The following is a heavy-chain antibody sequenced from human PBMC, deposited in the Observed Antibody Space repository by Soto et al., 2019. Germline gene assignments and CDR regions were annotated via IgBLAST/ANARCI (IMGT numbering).Heavy chain of an antibody. CDR3: ARSLGAIAAAGPFDP. CDR1: GYSFTSYW. D-gene: IGHD6-13*01. CDR2: IYPGDSDT. J-gene: IGHJ5*02. Sequence: PGESLKISCKGSGYSFTSYWIGWVRQMPGKGLEWMGIIYPGDSDTRYSPSFQGQVTISADKSISTAYLQWSSLKASDTAMYYCARSLGAIAAAGPFDPWGQGTLVTVSS. V-gene: IGHV5-51*01.